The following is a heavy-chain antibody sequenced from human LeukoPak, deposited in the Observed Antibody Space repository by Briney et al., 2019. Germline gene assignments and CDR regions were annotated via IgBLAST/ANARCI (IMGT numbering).Heavy chain of an antibody. CDR2: IKQDGSEK. J-gene: IGHJ4*02. CDR3: AKGGKWDVTPFDY. V-gene: IGHV3-7*03. D-gene: IGHD1-26*01. CDR1: GFTFSGYW. Sequence: GGSLRLSCAASGFTFSGYWMSWVRQTPEKGLEWVANIKQDGSEKYYVDSVKGRFTISRDNSKNTLYLQVNSLRAEDTAVYYCAKGGKWDVTPFDYWGQGTLVTVSS.